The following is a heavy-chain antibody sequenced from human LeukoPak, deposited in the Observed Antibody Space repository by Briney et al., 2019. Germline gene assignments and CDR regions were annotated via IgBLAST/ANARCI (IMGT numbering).Heavy chain of an antibody. Sequence: GEFLKISCKGSGYSFTSYWIGWVRQVPGKGLEWMGIIYLGDSDTRYSPSFQGQVTISADKSISTAYLQWSSLKASDTAMYYCARDMGGYDSSGDYFGAFDIWGQGTMVTVSS. J-gene: IGHJ3*02. CDR2: IYLGDSDT. D-gene: IGHD3-22*01. V-gene: IGHV5-51*01. CDR1: GYSFTSYW. CDR3: ARDMGGYDSSGDYFGAFDI.